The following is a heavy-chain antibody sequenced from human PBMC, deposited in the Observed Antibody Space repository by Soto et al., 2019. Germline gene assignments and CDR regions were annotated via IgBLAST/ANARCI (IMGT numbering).Heavy chain of an antibody. CDR3: ARGPTGWYGYDY. CDR2: IYSDGSRT. CDR1: GFTFSSSW. J-gene: IGHJ4*02. V-gene: IGHV3-74*01. Sequence: EVQLVESGGGLVQPGGSLRLSCAASGFTFSSSWMHWVRQAPGKGLVWVSRIYSDGSRTNYADSVQGRFTISRDNAKNTLYLXXXXXXXXXXALXYCARGPTGWYGYDYWGQGTLVTVSS. D-gene: IGHD6-19*01.